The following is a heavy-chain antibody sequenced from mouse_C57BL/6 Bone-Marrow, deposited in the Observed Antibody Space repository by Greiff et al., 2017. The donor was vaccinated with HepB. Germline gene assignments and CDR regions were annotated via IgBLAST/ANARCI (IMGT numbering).Heavy chain of an antibody. D-gene: IGHD1-1*01. CDR1: GFTFSSYA. CDR3: ARDAYYYGSSPYWDFDV. Sequence: EVKLMESGGGLVKPGGSLKLSCAASGFTFSSYAMSWVRQTPEKRLEWVATISDGGSYTYYPDNVKGRFTISRDNAKNNLYLQMSHLKSEDTAMYYCARDAYYYGSSPYWDFDVWGTGTTVTVSS. V-gene: IGHV5-4*01. CDR2: ISDGGSYT. J-gene: IGHJ1*03.